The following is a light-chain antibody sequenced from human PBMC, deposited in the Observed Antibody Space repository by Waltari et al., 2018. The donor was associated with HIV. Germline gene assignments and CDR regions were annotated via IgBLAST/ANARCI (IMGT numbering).Light chain of an antibody. CDR3: LLSYNDARLWV. CDR1: TGTVTSGHF. J-gene: IGLJ3*02. Sequence: QAVVTQEPSLTVSPGVTVTLTCGSNTGTVTSGHFPYWFQQRTGQAPRALIYNTNNRHSWTPARFSGSLLGGKAALTLSGAQPDDEAEYYCLLSYNDARLWVFGGGTKLTVL. V-gene: IGLV7-46*01. CDR2: NTN.